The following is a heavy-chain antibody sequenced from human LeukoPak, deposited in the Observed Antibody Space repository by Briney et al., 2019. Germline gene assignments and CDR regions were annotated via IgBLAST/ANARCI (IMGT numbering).Heavy chain of an antibody. J-gene: IGHJ4*02. CDR1: GGSISSYY. CDR3: ASYKMFYYDSSGYYYGFDY. CDR2: IYYSGST. D-gene: IGHD3-22*01. Sequence: SQTLSLTCTVSGGSISSYYWSWIRQPPGKGLEWIGYIYYSGSTKYNPSFKSRVIISVDMSKNQFALKLSSVTAADTAVYYCASYKMFYYDSSGYYYGFDYWGQGTLVTVSS. V-gene: IGHV4-59*08.